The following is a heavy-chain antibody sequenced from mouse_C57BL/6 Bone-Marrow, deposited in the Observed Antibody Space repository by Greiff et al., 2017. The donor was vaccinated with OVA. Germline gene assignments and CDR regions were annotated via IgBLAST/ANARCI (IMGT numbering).Heavy chain of an antibody. CDR3: ARPSNWDWFAY. D-gene: IGHD4-1*01. V-gene: IGHV5-6*02. Sequence: DVKLVESGGDLVKPGGSLKLSCAASGFTFSSYGMSWVRQTTDKRLEWVATISSGGSYTYYPDSVKGRFTISRDNAKNTLYLLMSSLKSEDTAMYYCARPSNWDWFAYWGQGTLVTVSA. J-gene: IGHJ3*01. CDR2: ISSGGSYT. CDR1: GFTFSSYG.